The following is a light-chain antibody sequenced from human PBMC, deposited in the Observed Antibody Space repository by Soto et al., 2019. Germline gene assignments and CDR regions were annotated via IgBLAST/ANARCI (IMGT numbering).Light chain of an antibody. CDR1: QSISSY. CDR3: QQSYSTPSIT. J-gene: IGKJ5*01. CDR2: AAS. Sequence: DIQMTQSPCALSASVGEGVTITCRASQSISSYLNWYQQKPGKAPKLLIYAASSLQSGVPSRFSGSESGTDCTLTISSLQPEDFATYYCQQSYSTPSITFGQGTRLEIK. V-gene: IGKV1-39*01.